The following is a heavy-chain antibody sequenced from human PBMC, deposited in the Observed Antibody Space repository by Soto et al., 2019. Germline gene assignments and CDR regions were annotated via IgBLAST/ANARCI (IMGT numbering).Heavy chain of an antibody. D-gene: IGHD5-12*01. CDR3: AKGIYRTYDSNFDN. Sequence: GGSLRLSCAASGFTFSSYAMTWVRQAPGKGLEWVSGISGAGGTTYYADSVKGRFTISRDSSRNTLFLQMNTLRAEDTAVYYCAKGIYRTYDSNFDNWGQGTLVTVSS. CDR2: ISGAGGTT. V-gene: IGHV3-23*01. J-gene: IGHJ4*02. CDR1: GFTFSSYA.